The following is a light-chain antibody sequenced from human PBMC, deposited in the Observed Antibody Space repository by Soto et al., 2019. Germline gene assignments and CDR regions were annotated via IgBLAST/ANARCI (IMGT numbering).Light chain of an antibody. CDR3: QQRSNWPIT. CDR1: ESVSIY. V-gene: IGKV3-11*01. CDR2: DAS. Sequence: EIVLTQSPSTLSLSPGERATLSCRASESVSIYLAWYQQKPGQAPRLLIDDASTRATGIAARCSGSGSGKDFTLTISSLEPEDFAVYYCQQRSNWPITFGQGTRLEIK. J-gene: IGKJ5*01.